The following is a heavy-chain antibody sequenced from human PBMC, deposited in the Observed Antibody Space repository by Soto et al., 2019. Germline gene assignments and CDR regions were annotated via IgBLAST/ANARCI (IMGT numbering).Heavy chain of an antibody. CDR3: ARDGEVAGGINFAY. Sequence: ASVKRAFQDSGYSFSAYAIRWVRHAPGQRLEWMGSINAGNGNTKYSQKFQGRVTITRDTSARTAYMELTSLRSEHTAVYYCARDGEVAGGINFAYWGQGTLVTVSS. CDR2: INAGNGNT. D-gene: IGHD6-19*01. V-gene: IGHV1-3*01. CDR1: GYSFSAYA. J-gene: IGHJ4*02.